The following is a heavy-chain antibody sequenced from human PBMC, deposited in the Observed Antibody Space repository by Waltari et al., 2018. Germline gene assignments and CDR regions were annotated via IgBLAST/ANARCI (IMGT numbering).Heavy chain of an antibody. CDR1: GCSISSGSYY. J-gene: IGHJ4*02. CDR3: ARAIYGDPFDY. Sequence: QVQLQESGPGLVKPSQTLSLTCTVSGCSISSGSYYWGWIRQPPGKGLEWIGSIYYSGSTYYNPSLKSRVTISVDTSKNQFSLKLSSVTAADTAVYYCARAIYGDPFDYWGQGTLVTVSS. CDR2: IYYSGST. D-gene: IGHD4-17*01. V-gene: IGHV4-39*07.